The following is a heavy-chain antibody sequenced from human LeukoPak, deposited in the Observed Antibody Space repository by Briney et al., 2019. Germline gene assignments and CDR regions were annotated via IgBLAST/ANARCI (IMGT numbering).Heavy chain of an antibody. D-gene: IGHD3-3*01. CDR3: ARGGRFLEWRIPRLDP. J-gene: IGHJ5*02. V-gene: IGHV3-74*01. Sequence: PGGSLRLSCAASGFTFSSYWMHWVRQVPGKGLVWVSRINSDGSSRSYADSVKGRFTISRDNAKNSLYLQMNSLRAEDTAVYYCARGGRFLEWRIPRLDPWGQGTLVTVSS. CDR2: INSDGSSR. CDR1: GFTFSSYW.